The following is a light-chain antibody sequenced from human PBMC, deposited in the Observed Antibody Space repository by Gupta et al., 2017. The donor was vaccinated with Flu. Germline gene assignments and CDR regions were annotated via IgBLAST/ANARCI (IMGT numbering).Light chain of an antibody. CDR1: TSNIGSNA. CDR2: NNN. Sequence: RVTISCSGSTSNIGSNAVNWYQQAPGAAPKLLLYNNNERPSGVPGRFSGSASGTSASLAIXGXQAEDEXDYYCASEDDSRNGGIFGGGTKLTVL. V-gene: IGLV1-44*01. J-gene: IGLJ2*01. CDR3: ASEDDSRNGGI.